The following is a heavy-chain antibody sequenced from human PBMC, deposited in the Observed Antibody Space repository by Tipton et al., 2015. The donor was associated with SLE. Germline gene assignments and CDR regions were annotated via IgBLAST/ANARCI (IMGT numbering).Heavy chain of an antibody. CDR1: GFNFEDYA. CDR3: TRDMTREYTRGPGYFDP. Sequence: VQLVQSGGDLVQPGRSLRLSCVVSGFNFEDYAMHWVRQASGKGLEWVAGINWNSDSRGYAESVKGRFTISRDNAKSSLNLQMNSLRPEDTALYYCTRDMTREYTRGPGYFDPWGQGTRVTVSS. V-gene: IGHV3-9*01. D-gene: IGHD2-2*02. J-gene: IGHJ5*02. CDR2: INWNSDSR.